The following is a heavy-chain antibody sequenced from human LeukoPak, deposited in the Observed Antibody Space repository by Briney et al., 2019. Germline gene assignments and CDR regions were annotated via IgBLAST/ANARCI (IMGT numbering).Heavy chain of an antibody. V-gene: IGHV3-53*01. CDR3: AREGQQLVQAFDY. J-gene: IGHJ4*02. D-gene: IGHD6-13*01. Sequence: GGSLRLSCAVSGFTVSRNYMSWVRQAPGRGLEWVSIIYSAGDTYYADSVKGRFTISRDNAKNSLYLQMNSLRAEDTAVYYCAREGQQLVQAFDYWGQGTLVTVSS. CDR1: GFTVSRNY. CDR2: IYSAGDT.